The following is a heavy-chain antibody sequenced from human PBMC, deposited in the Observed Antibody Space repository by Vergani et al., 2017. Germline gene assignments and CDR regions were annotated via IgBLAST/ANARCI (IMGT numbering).Heavy chain of an antibody. Sequence: VQLVQSGAEVKKPGESLKISCKCSGYTFTSYDINWVRQATGQGLEWMGWMNPNSGNTGYAQKFQGRVTMTRNTSRSTAYMELSSLRSEDTAVYYCARGAGPDYGMDVWGQGTTVTVSS. J-gene: IGHJ6*02. D-gene: IGHD1-14*01. CDR2: MNPNSGNT. CDR3: ARGAGPDYGMDV. V-gene: IGHV1-8*01. CDR1: GYTFTSYD.